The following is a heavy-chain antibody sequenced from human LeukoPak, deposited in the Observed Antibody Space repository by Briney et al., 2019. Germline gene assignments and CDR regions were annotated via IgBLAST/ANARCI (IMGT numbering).Heavy chain of an antibody. CDR3: ARGLAARSYYYYYGMDV. V-gene: IGHV4-61*05. CDR2: IYYSGST. J-gene: IGHJ6*02. D-gene: IGHD6-13*01. Sequence: SETLSLTCTVSGGSISSSSYYWGWIRQPPGKGLEWFGYIYYSGSTNYNPSLKSRVTISVDTSKNQFSLKLSSVTAADTAVYYCARGLAARSYYYYYGMDVWGQGTTVTVSS. CDR1: GGSISSSSYY.